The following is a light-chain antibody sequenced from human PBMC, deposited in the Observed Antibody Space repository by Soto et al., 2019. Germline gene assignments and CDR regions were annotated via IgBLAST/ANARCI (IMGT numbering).Light chain of an antibody. Sequence: DIQMTQSPSSLSASVGDRVTITCRASQGISNSLAWYQQKPGNVPKLLIYAASTLQSGVPSRFSGSGSGTDFNLTISSLQPEDVATYCCQKYNSAPWTFGQETKVEIK. CDR1: QGISNS. CDR3: QKYNSAPWT. J-gene: IGKJ1*01. V-gene: IGKV1-27*01. CDR2: AAS.